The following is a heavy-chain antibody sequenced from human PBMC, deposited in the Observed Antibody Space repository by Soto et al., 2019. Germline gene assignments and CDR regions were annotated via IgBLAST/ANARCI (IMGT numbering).Heavy chain of an antibody. CDR3: AKKGPGKLTGYYLFMDY. Sequence: QVQLVESGGGVVQPGRSLRLSCAASGFTFSSYGMHWVRQAPGKGLEWVAVISYDGSNKYYADSVKGRFTISRDNSKNTLYLQMNSLRAEDTAVYYCAKKGPGKLTGYYLFMDYWGQGTLVTVSS. V-gene: IGHV3-30*18. J-gene: IGHJ4*02. CDR2: ISYDGSNK. D-gene: IGHD3-9*01. CDR1: GFTFSSYG.